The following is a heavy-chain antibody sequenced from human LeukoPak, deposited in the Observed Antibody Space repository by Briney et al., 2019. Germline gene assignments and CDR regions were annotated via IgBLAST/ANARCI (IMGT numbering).Heavy chain of an antibody. CDR2: ISVSGDST. Sequence: GGSLRLSCAASGLTFSSYAMSWVRQAPGKGLEWVSSISVSGDSTNYPDSVKGRFTISRDNSKNTLYLQMNSLRAEDTAVYYCAKLIGERDYWGQGTLVTVSS. CDR3: AKLIGERDY. D-gene: IGHD3-10*01. J-gene: IGHJ4*02. V-gene: IGHV3-23*01. CDR1: GLTFSSYA.